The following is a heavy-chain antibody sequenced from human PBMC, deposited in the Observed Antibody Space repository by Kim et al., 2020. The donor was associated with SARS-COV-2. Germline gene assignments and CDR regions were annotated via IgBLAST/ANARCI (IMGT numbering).Heavy chain of an antibody. Sequence: SETLSLTCAVYGGSFSGYYWSWIRQPPGKGLEWIGEINHSGSTNYNPSLKSRVTISVDTSKNQFSLKLSSVTAADTAVYYCARIRAYCSSTSCPYYFDYWGQGTLVTVSS. CDR1: GGSFSGYY. D-gene: IGHD2-2*01. CDR2: INHSGST. V-gene: IGHV4-34*01. J-gene: IGHJ4*02. CDR3: ARIRAYCSSTSCPYYFDY.